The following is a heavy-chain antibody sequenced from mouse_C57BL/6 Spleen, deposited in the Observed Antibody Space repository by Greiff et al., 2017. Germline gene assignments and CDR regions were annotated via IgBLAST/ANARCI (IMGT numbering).Heavy chain of an antibody. CDR1: GYTFTDYE. J-gene: IGHJ4*01. CDR2: IDPETGGT. V-gene: IGHV1-15*01. Sequence: VQLVESGAELVRPGASVTLSCKASGYTFTDYEMHWVKQTPVHGLEWIGAIDPETGGTAYNQKFKGKAILTADKSSSTAYMELRSLTSEDSAVYYCTFYGSYAMDYWGQGTSVTVSS. D-gene: IGHD1-1*01. CDR3: TFYGSYAMDY.